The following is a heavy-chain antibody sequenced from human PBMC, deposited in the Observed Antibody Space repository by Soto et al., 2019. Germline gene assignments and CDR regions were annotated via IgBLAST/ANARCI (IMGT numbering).Heavy chain of an antibody. Sequence: PGGSLRLSCAASGFTFSSYSMNWVRQAPGKGLEWVSSISSSSSYIYYADSVKGRFTISKDTSKNQVVLTMTNMDPVDTATYYCARMVTYDSSGSHPPGYFDYWGQGTLVTVSS. D-gene: IGHD3-22*01. V-gene: IGHV3-21*03. CDR3: ARMVTYDSSGSHPPGYFDY. J-gene: IGHJ4*02. CDR2: ISSSSSYI. CDR1: GFTFSSYS.